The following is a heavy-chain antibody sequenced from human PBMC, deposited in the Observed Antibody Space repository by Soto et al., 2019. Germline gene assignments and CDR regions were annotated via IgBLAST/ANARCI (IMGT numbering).Heavy chain of an antibody. CDR3: ARHGARTIPSLNWFDP. V-gene: IGHV4-39*01. CDR1: GGSISSSSYF. J-gene: IGHJ5*02. Sequence: PSETLSLTCTVSGGSISSSSYFWGWIRQPPGKGLEWIGSMYYSVSTYYNPSLKSRVTISVDTSKNQFSLKLSSVTAADTAVYYFARHGARTIPSLNWFDPWGQGNLVTVS. D-gene: IGHD2-21*01. CDR2: MYYSVST.